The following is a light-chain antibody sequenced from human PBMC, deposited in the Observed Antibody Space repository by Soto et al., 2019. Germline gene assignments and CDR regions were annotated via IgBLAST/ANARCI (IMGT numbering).Light chain of an antibody. CDR1: SSDVGGYNY. V-gene: IGLV2-14*01. CDR2: EVT. J-gene: IGLJ1*01. CDR3: SSYTRSSTYV. Sequence: QSVLTQPASVSGSPGQSITISCTGTSSDVGGYNYVSWYQQHPGKAPNLMIYEVTNRPSGVSNRFSGSKSGNTASLTISGLQAEDEADYYCSSYTRSSTYVFGTGTKVTV.